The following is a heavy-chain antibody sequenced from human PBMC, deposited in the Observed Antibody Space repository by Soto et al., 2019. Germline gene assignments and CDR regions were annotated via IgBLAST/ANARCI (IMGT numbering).Heavy chain of an antibody. CDR3: ARQLGWIYDY. Sequence: SETLSLTCTVSGGSISSSSYYWGWIRQPPGKGLEWIGSIYYSGSTYYNPSLKTRVTISVDTSKNLFSLKLGSVTAADTAVYYCARQLGWIYDYWGQGTLVTVSS. V-gene: IGHV4-39*01. CDR1: GGSISSSSYY. J-gene: IGHJ4*02. D-gene: IGHD2-21*01. CDR2: IYYSGST.